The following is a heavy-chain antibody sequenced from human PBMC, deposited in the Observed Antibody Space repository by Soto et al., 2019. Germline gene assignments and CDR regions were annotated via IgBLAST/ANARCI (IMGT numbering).Heavy chain of an antibody. Sequence: QVQLVQSGAEVKKPGASVKVSCKASGYTFTSYGISWVRQAPGQGLEWMGWISDYNGNTNYAQKLQGRVTMTTDTSTSTAYMELRSLRSDDTAVYYCARDRGIFWSGARNWFDPWGQGTLVTVSS. V-gene: IGHV1-18*04. J-gene: IGHJ5*02. CDR2: ISDYNGNT. CDR3: ARDRGIFWSGARNWFDP. CDR1: GYTFTSYG. D-gene: IGHD3-3*01.